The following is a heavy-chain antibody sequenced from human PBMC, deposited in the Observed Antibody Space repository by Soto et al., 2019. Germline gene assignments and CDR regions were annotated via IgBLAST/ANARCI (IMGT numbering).Heavy chain of an antibody. V-gene: IGHV3-23*01. CDR2: ISGSGGST. J-gene: IGHJ4*02. D-gene: IGHD5-18*01. CDR3: AKGHGYSYGYFDY. Sequence: GGSLRLSCAASGFTFSSYAMSWVRQAPGKGLEWVSAISGSGGSTYYADSVRGRFTISRDNSKNTLYLQMNSLRAEDTAVYYCAKGHGYSYGYFDYWGQGTLVTVSS. CDR1: GFTFSSYA.